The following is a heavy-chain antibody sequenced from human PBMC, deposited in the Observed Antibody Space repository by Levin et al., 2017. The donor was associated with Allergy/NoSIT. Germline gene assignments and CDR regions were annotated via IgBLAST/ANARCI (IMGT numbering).Heavy chain of an antibody. Sequence: GESLKISCAASGFTFSNAWMSWVRQAPGKGLEWVGRIKSKTDGGTTDYAAPVKGRFTISRDDSKNTLYLQMNSLKTEDTAVYYCTTEEWDYGGNSWGAFDIWGQGTMVTVSS. V-gene: IGHV3-15*01. CDR2: IKSKTDGGTT. CDR3: TTEEWDYGGNSWGAFDI. J-gene: IGHJ3*02. D-gene: IGHD4-23*01. CDR1: GFTFSNAW.